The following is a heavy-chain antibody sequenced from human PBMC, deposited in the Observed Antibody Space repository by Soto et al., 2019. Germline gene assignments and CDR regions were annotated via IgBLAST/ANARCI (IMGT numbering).Heavy chain of an antibody. D-gene: IGHD1-1*01. CDR1: GYTFTAYY. J-gene: IGHJ4*02. CDR3: ARSGEGWQLLDN. Sequence: QVHLVQSGAEVREPGASVKVSCKTSGYTFTAYYIHWVRQAPGQGLEWMGWVNPKSGGTEFSRKFRGRVTMTSDTSSSTAYMEVGRLTSADTAVYYCARSGEGWQLLDNWGQGNLVTVSS. V-gene: IGHV1-2*02. CDR2: VNPKSGGT.